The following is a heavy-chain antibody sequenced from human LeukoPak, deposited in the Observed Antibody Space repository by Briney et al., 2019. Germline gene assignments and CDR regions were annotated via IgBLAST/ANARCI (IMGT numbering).Heavy chain of an antibody. Sequence: SETLSLTCAVYGGSFSGYYWSWIRQPPGKGLEWIGEINHSGSTNYNPSLKSRVTISVDTSKNQFALKLSSVTAADTAVYYCARGRRLTPYSNRNWFDPWGQGTLVTVSS. V-gene: IGHV4-34*01. CDR3: ARGRRLTPYSNRNWFDP. J-gene: IGHJ5*02. CDR2: INHSGST. D-gene: IGHD6-13*01. CDR1: GGSFSGYY.